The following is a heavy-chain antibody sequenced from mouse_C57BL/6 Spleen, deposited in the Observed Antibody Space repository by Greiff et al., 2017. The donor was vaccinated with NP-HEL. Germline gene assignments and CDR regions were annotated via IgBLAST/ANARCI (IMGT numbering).Heavy chain of an antibody. D-gene: IGHD1-1*01. CDR2: IWRGGST. CDR1: GFSLTSYG. V-gene: IGHV2-5*01. CDR3: AKNEGVGTTVDAMDY. J-gene: IGHJ4*01. Sequence: QVQLQQSGPGLVQPSQSLSITCTVSGFSLTSYGVHWVRQSPGKGLEWLGVIWRGGSTDYNAAFMSRLSITKDNSKSQVFFKMNSLQADDTAIYYCAKNEGVGTTVDAMDYWGQGTSVTVSS.